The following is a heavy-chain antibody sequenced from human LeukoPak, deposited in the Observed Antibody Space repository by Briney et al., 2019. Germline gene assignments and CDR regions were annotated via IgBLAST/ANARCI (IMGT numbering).Heavy chain of an antibody. Sequence: GGCLRLSCAASGFTFTSYDMHWVRQAPGKGLEWVSYISSSSSSIYYADAVKGRFTISRENAKNSLYLQMNSLRAEDTAVYYCARVYRRYFDYWGQGTLVTVSS. CDR1: GFTFTSYD. CDR2: ISSSSSSI. CDR3: ARVYRRYFDY. V-gene: IGHV3-48*01. J-gene: IGHJ4*02. D-gene: IGHD1-14*01.